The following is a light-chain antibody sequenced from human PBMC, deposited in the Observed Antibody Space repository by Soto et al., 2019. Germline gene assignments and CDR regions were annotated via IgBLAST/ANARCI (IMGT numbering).Light chain of an antibody. CDR2: DAS. V-gene: IGKV3-11*01. J-gene: IGKJ4*01. CDR1: QSVSSY. Sequence: EIVLTQSPATLSLSPGERATLSCRASQSVSSYLAWYQQKPGQAPRLLIYDASNRATGIPARFSGSGSGTDFTLTISSLEPEDFAVYYCQQRSTGFGGGTKVAIK. CDR3: QQRSTG.